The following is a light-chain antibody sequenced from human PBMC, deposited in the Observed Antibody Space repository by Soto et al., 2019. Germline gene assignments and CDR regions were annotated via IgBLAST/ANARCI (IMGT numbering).Light chain of an antibody. Sequence: EIVMTQSPDTLSASAGERVTLSCRASQGVRSDLGWYQQKPGQAPKLLIYGASTRATGIPARFSGSGSGTNFILTVSSLQSEDIAVYYCHQYNNWPPWTFGQGTRVEVK. J-gene: IGKJ1*01. CDR3: HQYNNWPPWT. CDR2: GAS. CDR1: QGVRSD. V-gene: IGKV3-15*01.